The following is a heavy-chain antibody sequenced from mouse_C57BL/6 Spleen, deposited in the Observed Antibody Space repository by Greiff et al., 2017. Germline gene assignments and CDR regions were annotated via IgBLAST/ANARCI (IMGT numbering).Heavy chain of an antibody. CDR1: GYTFTEYT. CDR3: ARHEVDGYYFDY. D-gene: IGHD2-3*01. CDR2: FYPGSGSI. V-gene: IGHV1-62-2*01. Sequence: VKLMESGAELVKPGASVKLSCKASGYTFTEYTIHWVKQRSGQGLEWIGWFYPGSGSIKYNEKFKDKATLTADKSSSTVYMELSRLTSEDSAVYFCARHEVDGYYFDYWGQGTTLTVSS. J-gene: IGHJ2*01.